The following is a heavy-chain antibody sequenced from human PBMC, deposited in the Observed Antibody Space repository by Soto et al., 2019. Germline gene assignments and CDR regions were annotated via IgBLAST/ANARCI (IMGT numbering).Heavy chain of an antibody. J-gene: IGHJ4*02. Sequence: PSETLSLTCAVYGGSFSGYYWGWIRQPPGKGLEWIGEINHSGSTNYNPSLKSRVTISVDTSKNQFSLKLSSVTAADTAVYYCARSGPRRITMIVVVYYFDYWGQGTLVT. CDR1: GGSFSGYY. V-gene: IGHV4-34*01. D-gene: IGHD3-22*01. CDR3: ARSGPRRITMIVVVYYFDY. CDR2: INHSGST.